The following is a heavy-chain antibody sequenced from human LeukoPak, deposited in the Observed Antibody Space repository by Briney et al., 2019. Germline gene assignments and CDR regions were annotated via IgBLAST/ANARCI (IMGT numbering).Heavy chain of an antibody. J-gene: IGHJ4*02. Sequence: GGSLRLSCAASGFAFRSYSMSWVRQAPGKGLEWVSRISTTGISTYYTDSAKGRFTISRDNSKNTLYLQMDSLRAEDTAVYYCAKIYYGYDRFIDYWGEGALVTVSS. D-gene: IGHD5-12*01. V-gene: IGHV3-23*01. CDR1: GFAFRSYS. CDR3: AKIYYGYDRFIDY. CDR2: ISTTGIST.